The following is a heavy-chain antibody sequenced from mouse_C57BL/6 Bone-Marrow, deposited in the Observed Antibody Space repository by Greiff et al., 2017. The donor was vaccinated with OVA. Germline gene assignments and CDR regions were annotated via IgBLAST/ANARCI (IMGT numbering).Heavy chain of an antibody. CDR1: GYTFTSYW. Sequence: QVQLQQPGAELVRPGTSVKLSCKASGYTFTSYWMHWVKQRPGQGLEWIGVIDPSDSYTNYNQKFKGKATLTVDTSSSTSYMQLSSLTSEDSAVYYCAQMGDAGYPYWYFDVWGTGTTVTVSS. CDR3: AQMGDAGYPYWYFDV. CDR2: IDPSDSYT. V-gene: IGHV1-59*01. J-gene: IGHJ1*03. D-gene: IGHD2-3*01.